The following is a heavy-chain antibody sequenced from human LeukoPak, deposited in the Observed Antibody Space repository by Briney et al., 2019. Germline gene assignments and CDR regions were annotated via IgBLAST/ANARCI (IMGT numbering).Heavy chain of an antibody. D-gene: IGHD3-22*01. CDR1: GFTFSSYA. Sequence: PGGSLRLSCAASGFTFSSYAMSWVRQAPGKGPEWVSGISGSGDNTYYADSVKGRFTTSRDNSKNTLYVQVNSLGTEDTAAYYCAKGSYYDSSGSFYFDYWGQGTLVTVSS. V-gene: IGHV3-23*01. CDR3: AKGSYYDSSGSFYFDY. CDR2: ISGSGDNT. J-gene: IGHJ4*02.